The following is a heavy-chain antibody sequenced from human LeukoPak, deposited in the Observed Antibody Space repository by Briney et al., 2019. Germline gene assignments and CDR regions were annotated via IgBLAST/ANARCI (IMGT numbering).Heavy chain of an antibody. J-gene: IGHJ3*02. V-gene: IGHV4-4*07. CDR1: GGSISNYY. D-gene: IGHD1-7*01. Sequence: SETLSLTCTVSGGSISNYYWNWIRQPAGKGLEWIGRIYTSGTTNYNPSLKSRVSMSVDTSKNQFSLKLSSVTAADTAVYYCASSLELLRGGDAFDIWGQGTMVTVSS. CDR3: ASSLELLRGGDAFDI. CDR2: IYTSGTT.